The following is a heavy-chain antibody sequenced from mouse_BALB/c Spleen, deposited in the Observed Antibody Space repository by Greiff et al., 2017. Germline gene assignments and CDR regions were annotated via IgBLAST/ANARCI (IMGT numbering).Heavy chain of an antibody. CDR2: IDPSDSET. D-gene: IGHD1-1*01. CDR1: GYTFTSYW. J-gene: IGHJ4*01. CDR3: ARSDYGSRGSYYAMGY. V-gene: IGHV1-69*02. Sequence: QVQLQQPGAELVKPGAPVKLSCKASGYTFTSYWMNWVKQRPGRGLEWIGRIDPSDSETHYNQKFKDKATLTVDKSSSTAYIQLSSLTSEDSAVYYCARSDYGSRGSYYAMGYWGQGTSGTVSS.